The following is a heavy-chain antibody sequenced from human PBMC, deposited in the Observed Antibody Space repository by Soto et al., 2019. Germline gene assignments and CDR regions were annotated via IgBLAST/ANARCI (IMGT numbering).Heavy chain of an antibody. CDR2: IWYSGST. D-gene: IGHD6-13*01. V-gene: IGHV4-39*01. CDR1: GSSFSRVNFW. CDR3: ARQIGGGSWSLDY. J-gene: IGHJ4*02. Sequence: SETLSLTCTCSGSSFSRVNFWWGWIRQPPGKGLEWIGSIWYSGSTHYNPSLKSRVTLSVDTSTDQFSLKLNSVTAADTAIYYCARQIGGGSWSLDYWGQGTLVTVSS.